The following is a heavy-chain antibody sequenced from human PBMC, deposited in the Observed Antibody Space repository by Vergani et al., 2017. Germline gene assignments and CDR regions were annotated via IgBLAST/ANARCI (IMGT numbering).Heavy chain of an antibody. Sequence: QVQLQQWGAGLLKPSETLSLTCAVYGGSFSGYYWSWIRQPPGKGLEWIGEINHSGSTNYNPSLKSRVTISVDRSKNQFSLKLSSVTAADTAVYYCARDQGLYCSSTSCYRGGDWFDPWGQGTLVTVSS. CDR2: INHSGST. V-gene: IGHV4-34*01. J-gene: IGHJ5*02. D-gene: IGHD2-2*02. CDR3: ARDQGLYCSSTSCYRGGDWFDP. CDR1: GGSFSGYY.